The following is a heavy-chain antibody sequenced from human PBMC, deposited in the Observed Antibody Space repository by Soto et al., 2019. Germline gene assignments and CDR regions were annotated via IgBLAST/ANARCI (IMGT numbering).Heavy chain of an antibody. Sequence: SVKVSCKASGGTFSSYAISWVRQAPGQGLEWMGGIIPIFGTANYAQKFQGRVTITADESTSTAYMELSSLRSEDTAVYYCARVPPRITIFGVVIIVGDYYYYGMDVWGQGTTVTVSS. CDR2: IIPIFGTA. V-gene: IGHV1-69*13. D-gene: IGHD3-3*01. CDR3: ARVPPRITIFGVVIIVGDYYYYGMDV. CDR1: GGTFSSYA. J-gene: IGHJ6*02.